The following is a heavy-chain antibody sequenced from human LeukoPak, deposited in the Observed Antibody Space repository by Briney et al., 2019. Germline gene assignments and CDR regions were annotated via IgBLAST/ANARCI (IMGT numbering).Heavy chain of an antibody. CDR3: ARDEGGRYSSSGHFDY. Sequence: PGGSLRLSCAASGFTFSSYSMNWVRQAPGKGLEWVSSISSSSSYIYYADSVKGRFTISRDNAKNSLYLQMNSLRAEDTAVYYCARDEGGRYSSSGHFDYWGQGNLVTVSS. CDR1: GFTFSSYS. D-gene: IGHD6-6*01. J-gene: IGHJ4*02. CDR2: ISSSSSYI. V-gene: IGHV3-21*01.